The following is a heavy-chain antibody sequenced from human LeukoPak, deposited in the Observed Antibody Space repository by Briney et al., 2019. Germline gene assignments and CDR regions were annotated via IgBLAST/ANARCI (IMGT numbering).Heavy chain of an antibody. V-gene: IGHV3-23*01. D-gene: IGHD5-18*01. J-gene: IGHJ4*02. CDR1: GFTFSSYG. Sequence: GGSLRLSCAASGFTFSSYGMSWVRQAPGKGLEWVSAISGSAGRTYYADSVKGRFTISRDNPKNTLYLQMNSLRAEDTAVYYCAKGVTAMVTYHFDYWGQGTLVTVSS. CDR2: ISGSAGRT. CDR3: AKGVTAMVTYHFDY.